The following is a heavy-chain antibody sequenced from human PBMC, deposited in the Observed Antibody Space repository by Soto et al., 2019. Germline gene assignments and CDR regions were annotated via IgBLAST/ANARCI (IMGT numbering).Heavy chain of an antibody. CDR1: LFSFSSYG. V-gene: IGHV3-74*01. Sequence: ALKLSCSSSLFSFSSYGRTLVHKAPGTLLVLVSRFDADVIGTTYARSLKGRFSISRDNAKNTVSLQMNNLRAEDTAVYYCAGASGWKFDYWGLGVLVTVSS. CDR2: FDADVIGT. D-gene: IGHD1-1*01. CDR3: AGASGWKFDY. J-gene: IGHJ4*02.